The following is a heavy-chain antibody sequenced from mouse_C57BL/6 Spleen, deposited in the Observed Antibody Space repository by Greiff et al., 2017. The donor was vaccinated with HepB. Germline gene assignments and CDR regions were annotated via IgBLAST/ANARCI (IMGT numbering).Heavy chain of an antibody. J-gene: IGHJ1*03. CDR3: ARQGMDRYFDV. Sequence: EVKLQESGPGLVKPSQSLSLTCSVTGYSITSGYYWSWIRQFPGNKLEWMGYISYDGSNNYNPSLKNRISITRDTSKNQFFLKLNSVTTEDTATYYCARQGMDRYFDVWGTGTTVTVSS. CDR2: ISYDGSN. V-gene: IGHV3-6*01. CDR1: GYSITSGYY.